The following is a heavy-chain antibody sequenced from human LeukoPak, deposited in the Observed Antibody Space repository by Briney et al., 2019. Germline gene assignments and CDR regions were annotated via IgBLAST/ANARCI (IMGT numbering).Heavy chain of an antibody. Sequence: GGSLRLSCAASGFTFGSYDIHWIRQAPGKGLVWVALISYDGSDTHYGDSVRGRFTISRDNSKNTLSLQMNSLRPEDTAVYYCAREGSKIGSGRNRYYYTGMDVWGKGTTVTVSS. D-gene: IGHD3-10*01. CDR1: GFTFGSYD. J-gene: IGHJ6*04. CDR3: AREGSKIGSGRNRYYYTGMDV. CDR2: ISYDGSDT. V-gene: IGHV3-30*03.